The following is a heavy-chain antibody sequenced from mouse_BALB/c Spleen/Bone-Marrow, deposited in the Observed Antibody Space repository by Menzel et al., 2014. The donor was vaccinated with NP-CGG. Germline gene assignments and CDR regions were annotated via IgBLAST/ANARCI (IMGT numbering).Heavy chain of an antibody. CDR2: IDPANGNT. CDR1: GFNIKDTY. D-gene: IGHD1-1*01. V-gene: IGHV14-3*02. CDR3: ARRLRSATDY. Sequence: EVQRVESGAELVKPGASVKLSCTASGFNIKDTYIHWVKQRPEQGLEWIGRIDPANGNTKYDPKFQGKATITADTSSNTAYLQLSSLTSEDTAVYYCARRLRSATDYWGQGTSVTVSS. J-gene: IGHJ4*01.